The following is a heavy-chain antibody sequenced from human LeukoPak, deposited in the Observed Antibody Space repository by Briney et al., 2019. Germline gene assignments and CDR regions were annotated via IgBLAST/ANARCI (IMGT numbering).Heavy chain of an antibody. D-gene: IGHD6-19*01. V-gene: IGHV3-48*04. J-gene: IGHJ1*01. CDR2: ISSSSSPI. Sequence: GGSLRLSCAASGFTFSSYSMNWVRQAPGKGLEWITYISSSSSPIYYADSVRGRFTTSRDNAKNSLYLQMNSLRAEDTAVYYCAKGPIAVAGTFFQPWGQGTLVTVSS. CDR3: AKGPIAVAGTFFQP. CDR1: GFTFSSYS.